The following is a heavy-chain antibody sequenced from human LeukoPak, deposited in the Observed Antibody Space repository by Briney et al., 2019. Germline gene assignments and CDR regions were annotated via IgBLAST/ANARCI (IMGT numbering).Heavy chain of an antibody. D-gene: IGHD6-6*01. J-gene: IGHJ6*03. CDR2: INHSGST. CDR1: GGSFSGYY. CDR3: ARAVHYYYYMDV. V-gene: IGHV4-34*01. Sequence: SETLSLTCAVYGGSFSGYYWSLIRQPPGKGLEWIGEINHSGSTNYNPSLKSRVTISVDTSKNQFSLKLSSVTAADTAVYYCARAVHYYYYMDVWGKGTTVTVSS.